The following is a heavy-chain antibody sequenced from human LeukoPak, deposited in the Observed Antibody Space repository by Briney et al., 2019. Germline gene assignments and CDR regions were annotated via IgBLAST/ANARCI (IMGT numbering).Heavy chain of an antibody. CDR3: ARQLGYCSSTSCYADKVDY. CDR1: GGSTGSSSYY. J-gene: IGHJ4*02. D-gene: IGHD2-2*01. Sequence: SETLSPTCTVSGGSTGSSSYYWGWIRHPPGKGLEWIRRIDYSGSTYYTASLKRPVTISVDTTKNQFSLRLSSVTAADTAVYYCARQLGYCSSTSCYADKVDYWGQGTLVTVPS. CDR2: IDYSGST. V-gene: IGHV4-39*01.